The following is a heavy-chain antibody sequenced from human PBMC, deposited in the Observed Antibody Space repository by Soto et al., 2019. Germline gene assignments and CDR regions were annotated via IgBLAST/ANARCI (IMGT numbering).Heavy chain of an antibody. CDR1: GFTFSSYG. J-gene: IGHJ6*02. V-gene: IGHV3-33*01. D-gene: IGHD6-19*01. CDR3: ARDVELAVAVHYYYYGMDV. CDR2: IWYDGSNK. Sequence: GGSLRLSCAASGFTFSSYGMHWVRQAPGKGLEWVAVIWYDGSNKYYADSVKGRFTISRDNSKNTLYLQMNSLRDEDTAVYYCARDVELAVAVHYYYYGMDVSGQGPTVTVSS.